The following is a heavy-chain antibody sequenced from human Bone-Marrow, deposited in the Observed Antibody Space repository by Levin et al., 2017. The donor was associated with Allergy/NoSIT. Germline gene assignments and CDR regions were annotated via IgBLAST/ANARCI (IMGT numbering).Heavy chain of an antibody. CDR2: INPSGDTT. V-gene: IGHV1-46*01. CDR1: GYTFIDFG. D-gene: IGHD5-18*01. J-gene: IGHJ3*02. Sequence: ASVKVSCKASGYTFIDFGVAWVRQAPGQGLEWMGMINPSGDTTTYAQKFQGRLAITSDTSTSTVYMEVTNLGTEDTAVYYCARGKLWFDPGLEIWGQGTLVTVSS. CDR3: ARGKLWFDPGLEI.